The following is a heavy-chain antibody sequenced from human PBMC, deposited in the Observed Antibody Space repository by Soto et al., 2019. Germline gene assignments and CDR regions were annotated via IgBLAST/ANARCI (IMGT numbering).Heavy chain of an antibody. D-gene: IGHD3-3*01. CDR3: AKDMLFGVVTV. Sequence: EEQVVESGGDLVQPVRSLRLSCAASGFTYEDYAMHWVRQVPGKGLEWVSGISWNSDTIEYADSVKGRFTISRDNAKNSLYLQMNSLGAEDTALYYCAKDMLFGVVTVWGQGTLVTVSS. V-gene: IGHV3-9*01. CDR1: GFTYEDYA. J-gene: IGHJ4*02. CDR2: ISWNSDTI.